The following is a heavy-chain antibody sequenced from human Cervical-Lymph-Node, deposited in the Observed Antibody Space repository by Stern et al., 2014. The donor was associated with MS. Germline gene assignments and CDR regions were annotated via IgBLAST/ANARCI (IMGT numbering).Heavy chain of an antibody. J-gene: IGHJ4*02. Sequence: QVQLVESGAEVKKPGASVKVSCKASGYTFTSYGISWVRQAPGQGLEWMGWISAYNGNTNYAQKLQGRVTMTTDTSTSTAYMELRSLRSDDTAVYYCARDRSYYYDSSVVPFDYWGQGTLVTVSS. CDR3: ARDRSYYYDSSVVPFDY. V-gene: IGHV1-18*01. CDR2: ISAYNGNT. D-gene: IGHD3-22*01. CDR1: GYTFTSYG.